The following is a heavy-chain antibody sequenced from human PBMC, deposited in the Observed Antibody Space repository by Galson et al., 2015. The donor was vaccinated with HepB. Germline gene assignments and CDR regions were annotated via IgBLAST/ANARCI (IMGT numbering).Heavy chain of an antibody. V-gene: IGHV3-72*01. D-gene: IGHD3-3*02. CDR1: ELNFSDQY. J-gene: IGHJ3*01. CDR3: NRAFSGGRPSDV. Sequence: SLRLSCAASELNFSDQYMDWVRQAPGKGLEWVGRIRNKAKSYTTEYVASVRGRFTISRDDSQNSLYLQMNSLETEDTAVYYCNRAFSGGRPSDVWGQGTTVTVSS. CDR2: IRNKAKSYTT.